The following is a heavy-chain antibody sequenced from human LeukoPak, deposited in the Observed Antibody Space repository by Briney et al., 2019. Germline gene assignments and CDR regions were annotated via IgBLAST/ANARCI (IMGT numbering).Heavy chain of an antibody. V-gene: IGHV4-59*01. CDR1: GGSISSYY. CDR2: IYYSGST. J-gene: IGHJ6*03. Sequence: PSETLSLTCTVSGGSISSYYWSWIRQPPGKGLEWIGHIYYSGSTNYNPSLKSRVTISVDTSKNQSSLKLSSVTAADTAVYYCARGESSISSDGSGSQNYYYYYDMDVWGKGTTVTISS. D-gene: IGHD3-10*01. CDR3: ARGESSISSDGSGSQNYYYYYDMDV.